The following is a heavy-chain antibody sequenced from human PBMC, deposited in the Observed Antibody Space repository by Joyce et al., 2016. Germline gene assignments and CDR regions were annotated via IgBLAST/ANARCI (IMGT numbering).Heavy chain of an antibody. CDR3: ARDQGSSPGF. V-gene: IGHV4-4*02. J-gene: IGHJ4*02. D-gene: IGHD2-2*01. CDR1: GDSISSGNW. CDR2: IYHTGEA. Sequence: QVQLQESGPGLVKPSGTLSLTCAVSGDSISSGNWWNWVRQPPGKGLEWIGEIYHTGEANHNPSLKSRVSISVASSKNLFSLSLTSVTAADTAVYYCARDQGSSPGFWGQGTLVTVSS.